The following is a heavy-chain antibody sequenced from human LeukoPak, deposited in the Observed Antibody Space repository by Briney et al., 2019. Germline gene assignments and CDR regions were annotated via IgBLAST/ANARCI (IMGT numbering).Heavy chain of an antibody. J-gene: IGHJ1*01. CDR1: GFTFSSYA. D-gene: IGHD6-19*01. CDR2: ISGSGGST. Sequence: GGSLSLSCAASGFTFSSYAMSGVRDAPGKGVEWVSGISGSGGSTYNADSVEGRFTISRDNSKNTLYLQMNSLRAEDTAVYYCAKGPGYSSGWPSAEYFQHWGQGTLVTVSS. V-gene: IGHV3-23*01. CDR3: AKGPGYSSGWPSAEYFQH.